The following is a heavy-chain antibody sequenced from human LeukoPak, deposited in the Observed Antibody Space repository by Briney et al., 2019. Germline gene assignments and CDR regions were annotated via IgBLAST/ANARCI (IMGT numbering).Heavy chain of an antibody. CDR1: GFTFSSYG. J-gene: IGHJ4*02. CDR3: AREGQGSSWTFDY. Sequence: GGSLRLSCAASGFTFSSYGIHWVRQAQGKGLAWVAFIHSDGSNTYYADSVKGRFTISRDNSKNTLFLQMNSLRAEDTAVYYCAREGQGSSWTFDYWGQGTLVTVSS. CDR2: IHSDGSNT. V-gene: IGHV3-30*02. D-gene: IGHD6-13*01.